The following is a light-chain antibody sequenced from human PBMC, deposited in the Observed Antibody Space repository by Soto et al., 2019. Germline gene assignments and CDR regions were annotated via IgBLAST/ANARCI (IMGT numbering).Light chain of an antibody. J-gene: IGKJ2*01. V-gene: IGKV1-9*01. Sequence: DVQLTQSPTFLSASVGDRVTITCRASQYISSHLAWYQQIPGKGPKLLIYAASTLQSGVPSRFSGRGSGTDFPLAISSLQPEDFATYYCQQVNGYPHTFGQGTKLEIK. CDR3: QQVNGYPHT. CDR1: QYISSH. CDR2: AAS.